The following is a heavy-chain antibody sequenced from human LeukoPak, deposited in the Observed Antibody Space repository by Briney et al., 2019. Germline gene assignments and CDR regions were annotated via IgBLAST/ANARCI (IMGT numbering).Heavy chain of an antibody. D-gene: IGHD6-13*01. CDR2: IKQDGSEK. Sequence: GGSLRLSCAASGFTFSPFWMTWVRQAPGKGLEWVANIKQDGSEKYYVDSVKGRFTISRDNAKNSLYLQMNSLRAEDTAVYYCARDGAAGPNFDYWGQGTLVTVSS. CDR1: GFTFSPFW. CDR3: ARDGAAGPNFDY. J-gene: IGHJ4*02. V-gene: IGHV3-7*01.